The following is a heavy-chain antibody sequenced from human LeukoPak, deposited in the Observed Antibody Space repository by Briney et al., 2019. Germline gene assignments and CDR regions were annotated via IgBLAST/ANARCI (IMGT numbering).Heavy chain of an antibody. CDR1: GFTFSNYW. D-gene: IGHD4-17*01. Sequence: GGSLRLSCAASGFTFSNYWMSWVRQAAGKGLEWVANIKQEGSEKYYVDSVKGRFTISRDNAKNSLYLQMNSLRAEDTAVYYCARGNYGDYSRFDPWGQGTLVTVSS. J-gene: IGHJ5*02. V-gene: IGHV3-7*03. CDR3: ARGNYGDYSRFDP. CDR2: IKQEGSEK.